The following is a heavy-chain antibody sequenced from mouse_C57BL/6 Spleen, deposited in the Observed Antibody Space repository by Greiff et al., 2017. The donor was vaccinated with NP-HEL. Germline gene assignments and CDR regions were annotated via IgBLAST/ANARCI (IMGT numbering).Heavy chain of an antibody. CDR2: ISYDGSN. Sequence: EVQLQESGPGLVKPSQSLSLTCSVTGYSITSGYYWNWIRQFPGNKLEWMGYISYDGSNNYNPSLKNRISITRDTSKNQFFLKLNSVTTEDTATYYCARDEGVTTPSWFAYWGQGTLVTVSA. D-gene: IGHD2-2*01. V-gene: IGHV3-6*01. CDR3: ARDEGVTTPSWFAY. CDR1: GYSITSGYY. J-gene: IGHJ3*01.